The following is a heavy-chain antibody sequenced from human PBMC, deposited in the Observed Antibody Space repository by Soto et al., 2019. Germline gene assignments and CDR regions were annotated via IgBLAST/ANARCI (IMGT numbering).Heavy chain of an antibody. CDR3: ARPPYPRRINAVCNPVDY. D-gene: IGHD2-8*01. V-gene: IGHV1-46*01. CDR1: GYTFTSYY. J-gene: IGHJ4*02. Sequence: QVQLVQSGAEVKKPGASVKISCKASGYTFTSYYMHWVRQAPGQGLEWMGIINPSGGSTNYAQKHQRRLAMTRDKSTSTVYRELNASRSEDTAMYSSARPPYPRRINAVCNPVDYWDQGTLVTASS. CDR2: INPSGGST.